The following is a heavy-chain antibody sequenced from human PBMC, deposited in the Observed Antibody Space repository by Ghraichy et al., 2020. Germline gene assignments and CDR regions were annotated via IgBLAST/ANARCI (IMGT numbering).Heavy chain of an antibody. CDR2: ISYDGSNK. Sequence: GGSLRLSCAASGFTFSSYGMHWVRQAPGKGLEWVAVISYDGSNKYYADSVKGRFTISRDNSKNTLYLQMNSLRAEDTAVYYCAKDIWTVTTYYYYGMDVWGQGTTVTVSS. CDR3: AKDIWTVTTYYYYGMDV. CDR1: GFTFSSYG. D-gene: IGHD4-17*01. V-gene: IGHV3-30*18. J-gene: IGHJ6*02.